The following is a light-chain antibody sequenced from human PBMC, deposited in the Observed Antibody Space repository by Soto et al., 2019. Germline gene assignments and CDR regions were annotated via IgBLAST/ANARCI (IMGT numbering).Light chain of an antibody. Sequence: QSVLTQPPSASGTPGQRVTISCSGSSSNIGSNTVNWYQQLPGTAPKLLIYTNDQRPSGVPDRFSGSKSGTSASLDISGLQFEDEADYHCSSWDDNLDAEVFGAGTKV. CDR2: TND. CDR3: SSWDDNLDAEV. CDR1: SSNIGSNT. J-gene: IGLJ1*01. V-gene: IGLV1-44*01.